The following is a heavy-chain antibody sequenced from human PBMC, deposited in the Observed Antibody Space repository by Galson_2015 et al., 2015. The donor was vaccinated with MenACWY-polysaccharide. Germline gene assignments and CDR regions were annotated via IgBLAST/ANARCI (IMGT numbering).Heavy chain of an antibody. CDR3: ASRGVVTPYSLDY. J-gene: IGHJ4*02. CDR1: GFTFSNYW. V-gene: IGHV3-7*01. Sequence: SLRLSCAASGFTFSNYWMNWVRQAPGKGLEWVANMNQDGSDKRYAESVRGRFTISRNNGKSSLYLQMNNLRAEDTAVYYCASRGVVTPYSLDYWGQGTLVSVSS. CDR2: MNQDGSDK. D-gene: IGHD2-15*01.